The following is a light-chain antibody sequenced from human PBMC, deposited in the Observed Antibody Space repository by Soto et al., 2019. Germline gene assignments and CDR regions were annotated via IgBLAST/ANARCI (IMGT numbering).Light chain of an antibody. Sequence: IPMTQSPSYLSPSLLYRLTMTFRASQSISSYLNWYQQKPGKAPKLLIYAASSLQSGVPSRFSGSGSGTDFTLTISSLQPEDFATYYCQQSYSTPRTFGQGTKVDIK. J-gene: IGKJ1*01. CDR3: QQSYSTPRT. V-gene: IGKV1-39*01. CDR1: QSISSY. CDR2: AAS.